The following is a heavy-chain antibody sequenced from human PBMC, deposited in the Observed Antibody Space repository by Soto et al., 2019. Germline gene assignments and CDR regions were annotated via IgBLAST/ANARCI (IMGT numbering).Heavy chain of an antibody. J-gene: IGHJ4*02. CDR3: ASLDSSGYYYGYYFDY. D-gene: IGHD3-22*01. V-gene: IGHV4-31*03. CDR2: IYYSGST. CDR1: GGSISSGGYY. Sequence: QVQLQESGPGLVKPSQTLSLTCTVSGGSISSGGYYWSWIRQHPGKGLEWIGYIYYSGSTYYNPSLKSRVTISVDTSKNQFSLKLRSVTAADTAVYYCASLDSSGYYYGYYFDYWGQGTLVTVSS.